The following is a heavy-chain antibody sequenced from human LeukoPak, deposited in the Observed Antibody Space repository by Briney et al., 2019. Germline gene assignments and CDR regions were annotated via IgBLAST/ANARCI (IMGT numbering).Heavy chain of an antibody. D-gene: IGHD4-23*01. CDR1: GFTFGSYA. CDR3: AKPGSRGTAVTADLES. CDR2: ISGSGVST. J-gene: IGHJ5*02. Sequence: GGSLRLSCAASGFTFGSYAMSWVRQAPGKGLEWVSGISGSGVSTYYADSVKGRFTISRDNSKNTLYLQMNSLRVENTAVYYCAKPGSRGTAVTADLESWGQGNLVTVSS. V-gene: IGHV3-23*01.